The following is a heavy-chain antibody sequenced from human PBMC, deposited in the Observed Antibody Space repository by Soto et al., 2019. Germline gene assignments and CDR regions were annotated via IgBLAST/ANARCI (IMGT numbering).Heavy chain of an antibody. CDR3: ARHSSADAFDI. J-gene: IGHJ3*02. D-gene: IGHD6-19*01. CDR2: IDPSDSYT. CDR1: GYSFTSYW. V-gene: IGHV5-10-1*01. Sequence: PGEALKISCKGSGYSFTSYWISRVRQMPGKGLEWMVRIDPSDSYTNYSPSFQGHVTIPADKSISTAYLQWSSLKASDTAMYYCARHSSADAFDIWGQGTMVTVSS.